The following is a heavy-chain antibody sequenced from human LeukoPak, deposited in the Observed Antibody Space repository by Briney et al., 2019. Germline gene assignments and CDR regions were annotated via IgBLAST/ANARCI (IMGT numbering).Heavy chain of an antibody. CDR3: ARGATPYYYFDS. Sequence: SETLSLTCTISGGSISNYYWNWIRQSLGKGLEWIGYIYYIGSTNYNPSLKSRVTISLDTSNNQFSLKLTSVTAAETAVYYCARGATPYYYFDSWGQGTLVTVSS. V-gene: IGHV4-59*01. CDR1: GGSISNYY. D-gene: IGHD1-26*01. J-gene: IGHJ4*02. CDR2: IYYIGST.